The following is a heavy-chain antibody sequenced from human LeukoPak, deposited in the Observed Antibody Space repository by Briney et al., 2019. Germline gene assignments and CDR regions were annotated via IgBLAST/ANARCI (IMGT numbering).Heavy chain of an antibody. CDR1: GFTFGNSW. Sequence: GGSLRLSCAASGFTFGNSWVHWVRQAPGKGLVWVSLINADGGTTSYADSVKGRFTISRDNARNTLSLQMNSLTIEDTAVYYCVVVVEPSDSDGFDVWGQGTMITVSS. CDR2: INADGGTT. D-gene: IGHD1-14*01. V-gene: IGHV3-74*03. J-gene: IGHJ3*01. CDR3: VVVVEPSDSDGFDV.